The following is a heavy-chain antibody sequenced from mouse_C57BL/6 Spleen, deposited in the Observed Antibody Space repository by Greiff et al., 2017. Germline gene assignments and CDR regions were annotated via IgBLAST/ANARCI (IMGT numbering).Heavy chain of an antibody. CDR2: INPSSGYT. D-gene: IGHD2-10*01. CDR1: GYTFTSYT. J-gene: IGHJ2*01. CDR3: AREGGLLPFDY. V-gene: IGHV1-4*01. Sequence: QVQLKESGAELARPGASVKMSCKASGYTFTSYTMHWVKQRPGQGLEWIGYINPSSGYTKYNQKFKDKATLTADKSSSTAYMQLSSLTSEDSAVYYCAREGGLLPFDYGGQGTTLTVSS.